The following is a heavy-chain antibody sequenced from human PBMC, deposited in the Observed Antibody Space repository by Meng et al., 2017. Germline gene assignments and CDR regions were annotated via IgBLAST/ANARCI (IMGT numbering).Heavy chain of an antibody. V-gene: IGHV4-31*01. CDR1: GGSISSGGYY. CDR2: IYYSGST. Sequence: QLQLQWSGPGPVTPSQTLSLTCTVSGGSISSGGYYWSWIRQHPGKGLEWIGYIYYSGSTYYNPSLKSLVTISVDTSKNQFALKLSSATAADTAVYYCARADRRVGSYGPNWFDPWGQGTLVTVSS. D-gene: IGHD5-18*01. CDR3: ARADRRVGSYGPNWFDP. J-gene: IGHJ5*02.